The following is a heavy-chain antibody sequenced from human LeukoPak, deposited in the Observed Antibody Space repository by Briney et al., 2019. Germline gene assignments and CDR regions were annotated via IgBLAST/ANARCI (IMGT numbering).Heavy chain of an antibody. CDR2: IYYRGNT. CDR1: GDFFSGSTSD. V-gene: IGHV4-39*07. CDR3: ARVGVRTYCGSGCYSDYFDS. Sequence: SETLSLTCSVTGDFFSGSTSDWAWIRQPPVKGLEWIGNIYYRGNTHYSPSLESRVTISVDTSKKHFSLRLNSVLAADTAVYYCARVGVRTYCGSGCYSDYFDSWGQGTLVTVSS. D-gene: IGHD2-21*02. J-gene: IGHJ4*02.